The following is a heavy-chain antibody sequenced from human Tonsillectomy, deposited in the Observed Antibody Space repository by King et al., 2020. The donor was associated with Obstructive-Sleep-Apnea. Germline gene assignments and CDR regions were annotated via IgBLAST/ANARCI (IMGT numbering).Heavy chain of an antibody. J-gene: IGHJ4*02. D-gene: IGHD1-26*01. Sequence: QLQESGPGLVKPSETLSLTCTGAGGSVSSGGYYWTWIRQPPGKGLEGIGHSYYSGSTNYNPSLKSRVTISADTSKNQFSLKLSSVTAADTAVYYCARGYSGSFGPYFDYWGQGTLVTVSS. CDR1: GGSVSSGGYY. V-gene: IGHV4-61*08. CDR2: SYYSGST. CDR3: ARGYSGSFGPYFDY.